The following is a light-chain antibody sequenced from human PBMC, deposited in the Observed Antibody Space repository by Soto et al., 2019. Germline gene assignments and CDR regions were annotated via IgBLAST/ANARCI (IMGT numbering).Light chain of an antibody. CDR1: SSDVGSHNF. V-gene: IGLV2-14*01. J-gene: IGLJ3*02. Sequence: QSALTQPASVSGSPGQSITISCTGTSSDVGSHNFVSWYQQHPGKAPKLLIFDVSSRPSGVSNRFSGSKYGNTASLSISGLQSEDEADYYCSSYISDTVVFGGGTKVTVL. CDR3: SSYISDTVV. CDR2: DVS.